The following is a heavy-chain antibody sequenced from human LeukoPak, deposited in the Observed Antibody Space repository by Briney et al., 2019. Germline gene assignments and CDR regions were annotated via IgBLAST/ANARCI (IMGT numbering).Heavy chain of an antibody. V-gene: IGHV4-34*01. J-gene: IGHJ6*03. Sequence: SETLSPTRAVYGGSSRGSYWCWIRPPPRRGEGWIGELNDSGSTKYNPYLQSRVTTSVDKTKNQFSLKLRWVTAAHKAVYYCVRGRWYYGSGSYPYYYMDVWGKGTTVTVSS. CDR3: VRGRWYYGSGSYPYYYMDV. D-gene: IGHD3-10*01. CDR2: LNDSGST. CDR1: GGSSRGSY.